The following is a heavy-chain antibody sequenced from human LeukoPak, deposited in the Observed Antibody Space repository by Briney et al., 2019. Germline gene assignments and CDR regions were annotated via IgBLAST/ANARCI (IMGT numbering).Heavy chain of an antibody. CDR2: IIPIFGTA. Sequence: SVKVSCKASGGTFSSYAISWVRQAPGQGLEWMGGIIPIFGTANYAQKFQGRVTITTDESTSTAYMELSSLRSEDTAVYYCARGLDLRFLEWLVAFDIWGQGTMVTVSS. CDR1: GGTFSSYA. CDR3: ARGLDLRFLEWLVAFDI. V-gene: IGHV1-69*05. J-gene: IGHJ3*02. D-gene: IGHD3-3*01.